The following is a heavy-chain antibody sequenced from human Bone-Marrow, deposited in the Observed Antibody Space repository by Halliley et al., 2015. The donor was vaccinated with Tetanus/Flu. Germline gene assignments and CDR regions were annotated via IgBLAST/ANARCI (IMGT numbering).Heavy chain of an antibody. CDR2: IYYTGST. D-gene: IGHD3-10*01. J-gene: IGHJ4*02. CDR1: GGSVSSAGSY. CDR3: AISGTYPDLYSFHS. Sequence: LRLSCSVSGGSVSSAGSYWSWIRQPPGKGLQWIGNIYYTGSTNYNPSLKSRVTISMDTSKNQFSLNLSSVTAADTAVYYCAISGTYPDLYSFHSWGQGTLVTVSS. V-gene: IGHV4-61*08.